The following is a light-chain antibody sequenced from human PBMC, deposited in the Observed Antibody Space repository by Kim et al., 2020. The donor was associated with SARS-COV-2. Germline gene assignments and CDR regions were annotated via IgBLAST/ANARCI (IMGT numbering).Light chain of an antibody. V-gene: IGKV1-39*01. CDR1: QSISSY. Sequence: DIQMTQSPSSLSASVGDRVTITCRASQSISSYLNWYQQKPGKAPELLICGTSSLQSGVPSRFSGSGSETEFTLTINSLQPEDFATYYCQQSYSTLYSFGQGTKLGIK. CDR3: QQSYSTLYS. CDR2: GTS. J-gene: IGKJ2*03.